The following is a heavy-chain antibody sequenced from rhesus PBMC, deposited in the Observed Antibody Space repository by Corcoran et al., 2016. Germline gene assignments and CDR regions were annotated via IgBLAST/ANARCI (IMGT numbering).Heavy chain of an antibody. V-gene: IGHV3S22*01. D-gene: IGHD6-19*01. CDR2: IGNRANSGTV. CDR3: VRAGRPLGP. CDR1: GFTFSDYY. J-gene: IGHJ4*01. Sequence: EVQMVESGGGLAKPGGSLRLSCAASGFTFSDYYMSWVRQAPGKGPEWVGFIGNRANSGTVEYAASVKGRFTISRDDSKSIASLQMNSLKTEDMAVYYCVRAGRPLGPWGQGVLVTVSS.